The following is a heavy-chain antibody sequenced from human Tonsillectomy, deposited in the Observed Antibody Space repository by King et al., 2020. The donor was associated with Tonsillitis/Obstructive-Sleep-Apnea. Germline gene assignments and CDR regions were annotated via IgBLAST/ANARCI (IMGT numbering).Heavy chain of an antibody. CDR2: INHSGST. J-gene: IGHJ4*02. D-gene: IGHD2-2*01. V-gene: IGHV4-34*01. CDR1: GGSFSGYY. Sequence: VQLQQWGAGLLKPSETLSLTCAVHGGSFSGYYWSWIRQPPGKGLEWIGEINHSGSTNYNPSLKSRVTISVDTSKNQFSLKLSSVTAADTAVYYCAAVVPAAPIAYWGQGTLVTVSS. CDR3: AAVVPAAPIAY.